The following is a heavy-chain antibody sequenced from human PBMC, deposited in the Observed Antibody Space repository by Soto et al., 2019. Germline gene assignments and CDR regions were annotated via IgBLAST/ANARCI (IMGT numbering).Heavy chain of an antibody. V-gene: IGHV4-59*01. D-gene: IGHD3-3*01. CDR1: GGSISSYY. J-gene: IGHJ6*02. CDR3: ARVTGYYDFWSGNSYYYYGMDV. Sequence: SETLSLTCTVSGGSISSYYWSWIRQPPGKGLEWIGYIYYSGSTNYNPSLKSRVTISVDTSKNRFSLKLSSVTAADTAVYYCARVTGYYDFWSGNSYYYYGMDVWGQGTTVTVSS. CDR2: IYYSGST.